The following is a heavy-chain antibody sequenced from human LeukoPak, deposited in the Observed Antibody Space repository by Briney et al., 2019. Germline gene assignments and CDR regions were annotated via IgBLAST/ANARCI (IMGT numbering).Heavy chain of an antibody. J-gene: IGHJ4*02. Sequence: SETLSLTCSVSGGSISSGSHYWIWIRQPAGRGLEWIGRIYSSGSANYNPSLKSRVTISVDTSKNQFSLTLNSVTASDTAVYHCARGSGSYDYWGQGTLVTVSS. CDR3: ARGSGSYDY. D-gene: IGHD1-26*01. CDR1: GGSISSGSHY. V-gene: IGHV4-61*02. CDR2: IYSSGSA.